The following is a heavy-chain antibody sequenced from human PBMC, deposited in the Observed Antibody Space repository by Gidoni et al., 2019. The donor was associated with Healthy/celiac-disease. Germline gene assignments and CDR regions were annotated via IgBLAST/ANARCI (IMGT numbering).Heavy chain of an antibody. CDR1: GFTVSNAW. D-gene: IGHD3-3*01. Sequence: EVQLVESGGGVVKPGGSLRLSCAASGFTVSNAWMSWVRQAPGKGLEWVGRIKSKTDGGTTDYAAPVKGRFTISRDDSKNTLYLQMNSLKTEDTAVYYCTTAPITIFGVVWFDPWGQGTLVTVSS. J-gene: IGHJ5*02. V-gene: IGHV3-15*01. CDR3: TTAPITIFGVVWFDP. CDR2: IKSKTDGGTT.